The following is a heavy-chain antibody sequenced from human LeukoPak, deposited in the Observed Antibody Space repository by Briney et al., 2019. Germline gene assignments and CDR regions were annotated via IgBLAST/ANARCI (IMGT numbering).Heavy chain of an antibody. CDR2: INPNSGGT. D-gene: IGHD3-22*01. V-gene: IGHV1-2*02. Sequence: ASVKVSSTASGYTFTAYSMHWVRQAPGQGLEWIGGINPNSGGTNYAQKFQGRVTMTRDTSISTAYMELSRLRYDDTAVYYCARGIRITMIVVVTPDYWGQGTLVTVSS. J-gene: IGHJ4*02. CDR1: GYTFTAYS. CDR3: ARGIRITMIVVVTPDY.